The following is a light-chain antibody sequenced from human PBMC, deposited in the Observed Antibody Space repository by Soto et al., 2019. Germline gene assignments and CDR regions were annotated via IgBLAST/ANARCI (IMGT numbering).Light chain of an antibody. J-gene: IGKJ2*01. CDR2: GAS. CDR3: HQYNSWPPGT. CDR1: QNVNSN. Sequence: EIVLTQSPGTLSLSPGERATLSCRASQNVNSNFLAWYQQKPGQAPRLLMYGASTRATGIPDRFSGSGSGTEFTLTISSLQSEDFALYYCHQYNSWPPGTFGQGTKVDIK. V-gene: IGKV3D-15*01.